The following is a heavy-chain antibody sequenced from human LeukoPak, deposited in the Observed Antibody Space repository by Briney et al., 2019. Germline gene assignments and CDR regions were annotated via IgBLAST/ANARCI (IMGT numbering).Heavy chain of an antibody. Sequence: GGSLRLSCAASGFIFNKAWMNWVRQAPGKGPEWVGRIKSNNDGGTTDYASPVEGRFIISRDDSKNTIYLQMNRLIIDDTAIYYCTPVMVEDRGFWGQGTLVTVSS. J-gene: IGHJ4*02. CDR1: GFIFNKAW. V-gene: IGHV3-15*01. CDR3: TPVMVEDRGF. D-gene: IGHD2-21*01. CDR2: IKSNNDGGTT.